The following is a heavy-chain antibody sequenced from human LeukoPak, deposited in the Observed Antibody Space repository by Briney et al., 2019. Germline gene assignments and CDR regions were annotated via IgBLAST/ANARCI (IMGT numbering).Heavy chain of an antibody. D-gene: IGHD6-13*01. Sequence: ASVTVSCKASGYTFTAYYMHWVRQAPGQGLEWMGWINPNTGDTNYAQRSQGRVTMTRDTSISTAYMDLSRLRSDDTAVYYCARDMWQQFDWFDPWGQGTLVTVSS. V-gene: IGHV1-2*02. J-gene: IGHJ5*02. CDR3: ARDMWQQFDWFDP. CDR1: GYTFTAYY. CDR2: INPNTGDT.